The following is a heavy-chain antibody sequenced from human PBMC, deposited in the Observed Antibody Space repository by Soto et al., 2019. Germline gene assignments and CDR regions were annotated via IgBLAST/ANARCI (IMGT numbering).Heavy chain of an antibody. CDR1: GFTFSSHW. CDR3: ARVYYDYIWGSYPLFY. CDR2: IKQDGSEK. J-gene: IGHJ4*02. V-gene: IGHV3-7*01. Sequence: GGSLRLSCAASGFTFSSHWMSWVRQAPGKGLEWLASIKQDGSEKHYVDSVKGRFTISRDNAKNSLYLQMNSLRVEDTAVYYCARVYYDYIWGSYPLFYWGQGTLVTVSS. D-gene: IGHD3-16*02.